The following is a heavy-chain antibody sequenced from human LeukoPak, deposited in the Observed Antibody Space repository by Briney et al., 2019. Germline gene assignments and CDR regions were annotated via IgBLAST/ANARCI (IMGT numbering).Heavy chain of an antibody. Sequence: SQTLSLTCAISGDSVSSNSAAWNWIRQSPSRGLEWLGRTYYRSKWYNDYAVSVKSRITINPDTSKNQFSLQLNSVTPEDTAVYYCARDRAAARMVRGVIFDYWGQGTLVTVSS. CDR3: ARDRAAARMVRGVIFDY. V-gene: IGHV6-1*01. J-gene: IGHJ4*02. D-gene: IGHD3-10*01. CDR1: GDSVSSNSAA. CDR2: TYYRSKWYN.